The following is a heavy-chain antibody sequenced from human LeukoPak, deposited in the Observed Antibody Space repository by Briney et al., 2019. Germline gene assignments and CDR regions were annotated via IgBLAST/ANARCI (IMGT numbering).Heavy chain of an antibody. Sequence: SETLSLTCAVYGGSFSGYYWSWIRQPPGKGLEWIGEINHSGSTNYNPSLKSRVTISVDTSKNQFSLKLSSVTAADTAVYHCAREHSSSVTDRGQGTLVTVSS. J-gene: IGHJ4*02. CDR1: GGSFSGYY. CDR3: AREHSSSVTD. CDR2: INHSGST. D-gene: IGHD6-6*01. V-gene: IGHV4-34*01.